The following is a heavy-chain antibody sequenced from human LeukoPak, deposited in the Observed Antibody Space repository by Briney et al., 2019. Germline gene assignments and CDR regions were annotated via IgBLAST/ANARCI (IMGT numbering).Heavy chain of an antibody. CDR1: GFTFSSYW. Sequence: SGGSLRLSCAASGFTFSSYWIPWVRQVPGKGLVWVSRIKDGGTTTDYADSVKGRFTISRDDAKNTLYLQMNSLRAEDTAVYYCTTIRPGYWGQGTLVTVSP. D-gene: IGHD5-12*01. CDR2: IKDGGTTT. CDR3: TTIRPGY. V-gene: IGHV3-74*01. J-gene: IGHJ4*02.